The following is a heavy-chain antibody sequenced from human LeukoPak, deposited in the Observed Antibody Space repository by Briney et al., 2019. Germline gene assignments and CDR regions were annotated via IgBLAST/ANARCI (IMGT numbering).Heavy chain of an antibody. CDR1: GFTFSTYW. D-gene: IGHD3-9*01. V-gene: IGHV3-74*01. Sequence: PGGSLRLSCAASGFTFSTYWMHWVRHAPGKGLMWVSRINSDGSTTNYAGSVKGRFTISRDNSKNTLYLQMNSLRAEDTAVYYCAKGGIRLAGFDPWGQGTLVTVSS. CDR3: AKGGIRLAGFDP. J-gene: IGHJ5*02. CDR2: INSDGSTT.